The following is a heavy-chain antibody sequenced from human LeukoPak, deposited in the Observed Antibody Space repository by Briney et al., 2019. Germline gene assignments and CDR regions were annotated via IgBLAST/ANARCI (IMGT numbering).Heavy chain of an antibody. D-gene: IGHD2-2*02. V-gene: IGHV4-34*01. J-gene: IGHJ5*02. CDR1: GGCFSGYY. Sequence: PLETLSLTCAVSGGCFSGYYWSWIRQPPGKGLEWIGEINHSGSTNYNPSLKSRVTISVDTSKNQFSLKLSSVTAADTAVYYCARGRATLSCSSTSCYTGNWFDPWGQGTLVTVSS. CDR2: INHSGST. CDR3: ARGRATLSCSSTSCYTGNWFDP.